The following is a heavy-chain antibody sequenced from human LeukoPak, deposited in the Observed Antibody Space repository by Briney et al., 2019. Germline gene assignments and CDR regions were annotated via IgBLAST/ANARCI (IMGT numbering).Heavy chain of an antibody. V-gene: IGHV4-34*01. Sequence: KPSETLSLTCAVSGGSFSGYYWYWIRQPPGKGLEWIGEINHGESTNYNPSLKSRATLSVDTSKNQFSLKLTSVTAADTAVYYCARGRTYYYDTSGYYPSIYYGMDVWGQGTTVIVSS. J-gene: IGHJ6*02. CDR2: INHGEST. CDR1: GGSFSGYY. CDR3: ARGRTYYYDTSGYYPSIYYGMDV. D-gene: IGHD3-22*01.